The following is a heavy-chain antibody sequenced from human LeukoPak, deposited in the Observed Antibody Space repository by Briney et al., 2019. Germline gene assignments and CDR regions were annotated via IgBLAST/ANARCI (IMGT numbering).Heavy chain of an antibody. CDR3: ARGQRVGAPSWTRYFDY. Sequence: SETLSLTCTVSGGSISSGGYYWSWIRQPAGKGLEWIGRIYTSGSTNYNPSLKSRVTMSVDTSKNQFSLKLSSVTAADTAVYYCARGQRVGAPSWTRYFDYWGQGTLVTVSS. J-gene: IGHJ4*02. D-gene: IGHD1-26*01. V-gene: IGHV4-61*02. CDR1: GGSISSGGYY. CDR2: IYTSGST.